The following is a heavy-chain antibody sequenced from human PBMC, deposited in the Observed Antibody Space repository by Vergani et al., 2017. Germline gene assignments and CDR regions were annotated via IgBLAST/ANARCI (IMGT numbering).Heavy chain of an antibody. CDR3: ARGRYYGSGSASGFDP. V-gene: IGHV4-30-2*01. CDR1: GGSISSGGYS. D-gene: IGHD3-10*01. J-gene: IGHJ5*02. Sequence: QVQLQESGPGLVKPSQTLSLTCAVSGGSISSGGYSWSWIRQPPGKGLEWIGYIYHSGSTYYNPSLKSRVTISVDRSKNQFSLKLSSVTAADTAVYYCARGRYYGSGSASGFDPWGQGTLVTVSS. CDR2: IYHSGST.